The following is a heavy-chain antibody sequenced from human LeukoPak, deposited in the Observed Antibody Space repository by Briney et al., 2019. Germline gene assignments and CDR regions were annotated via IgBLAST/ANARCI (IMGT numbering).Heavy chain of an antibody. J-gene: IGHJ4*02. CDR3: AKDSYSSGWAFDY. CDR2: ISWNSGSI. V-gene: IGHV3-9*01. Sequence: PGGSLRLSCAASGFTFDDYAMHWVRQAPGKGLEWVSGISWNSGSIGYADSVKGRFTISRDNAKNSLYLQMNSLRAEDTALYYCAKDSYSSGWAFDYWGQGTLVTVSS. CDR1: GFTFDDYA. D-gene: IGHD6-19*01.